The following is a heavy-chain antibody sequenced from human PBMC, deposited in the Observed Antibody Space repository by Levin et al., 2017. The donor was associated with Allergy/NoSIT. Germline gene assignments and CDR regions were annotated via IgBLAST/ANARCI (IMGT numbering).Heavy chain of an antibody. D-gene: IGHD4-17*01. CDR3: TTAYGDYLHDAFDI. J-gene: IGHJ3*02. Sequence: GESLKISCAASGFTFSNAWMSWVRQAPGKGLEWVGRIKSKTDGGTTDYAAPVKGRFTISRDDSKNTLYLQMNSLKTEDTAVYYCTTAYGDYLHDAFDIWGQGTMVTVSS. CDR1: GFTFSNAW. V-gene: IGHV3-15*01. CDR2: IKSKTDGGTT.